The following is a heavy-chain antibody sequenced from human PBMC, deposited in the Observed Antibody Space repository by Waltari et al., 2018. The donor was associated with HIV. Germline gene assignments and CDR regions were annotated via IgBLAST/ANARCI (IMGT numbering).Heavy chain of an antibody. V-gene: IGHV1-2*02. D-gene: IGHD3-22*01. CDR1: GYTLTGHY. Sequence: QVQLVQSGAAVKKPGASVMDSCTASGYTLTGHYMHWGRQAPGQGLEGMGWINPNSGGTNYAQKFQGSVTMTRDTSISTAYMELSRLRSDDTAVYYCARAQYYYDSSGYYYGDYGMDVWGQGTTVTVSS. J-gene: IGHJ6*02. CDR3: ARAQYYYDSSGYYYGDYGMDV. CDR2: INPNSGGT.